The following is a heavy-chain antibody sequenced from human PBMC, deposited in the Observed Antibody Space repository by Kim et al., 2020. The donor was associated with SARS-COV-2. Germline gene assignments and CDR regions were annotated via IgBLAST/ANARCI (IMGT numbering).Heavy chain of an antibody. Sequence: GGSLRLSCEASGFPLSTRHMNWFRQAPGKGLEWVSSISIDSMDIKYADSVKGRFTVSRDNAKNSLYFQVISLRAEDTAVYYCGRESGGWARDLWGQGTPV. CDR2: ISIDSMDI. CDR1: GFPLSTRH. D-gene: IGHD6-19*01. V-gene: IGHV3-21*01. J-gene: IGHJ4*02. CDR3: GRESGGWARDL.